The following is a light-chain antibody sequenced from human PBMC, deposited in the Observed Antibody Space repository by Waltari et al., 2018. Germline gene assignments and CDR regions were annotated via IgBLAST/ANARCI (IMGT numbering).Light chain of an antibody. V-gene: IGLV1-44*01. CDR2: RND. CDR1: SSNLGNNV. Sequence: QSVLTQPPSASGTPGQRVTISCSGTSSNLGNNVVNWYQQVPGTAPKLLIYRNDLRPSGVPDRFSASKSGTSASLAISGLQSEDEAEYYWASWDDSLNGHWVFGGGTMVTVL. CDR3: ASWDDSLNGHWV. J-gene: IGLJ3*02.